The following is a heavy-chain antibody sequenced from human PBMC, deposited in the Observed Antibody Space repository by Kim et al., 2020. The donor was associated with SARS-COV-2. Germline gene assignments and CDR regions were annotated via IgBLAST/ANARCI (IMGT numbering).Heavy chain of an antibody. D-gene: IGHD3-9*01. Sequence: SETLSLTCTVSGGSISSGGYYWSWIRQHPGKGLEWIGYIYYSGSTYYNPSLKSRVTISVDTSKNQFSLKLSSVTAADTAVYYCARDRIQIGSYDISLGGEGMDVWGQGTTVTVSS. CDR3: ARDRIQIGSYDISLGGEGMDV. V-gene: IGHV4-31*03. CDR1: GGSISSGGYY. J-gene: IGHJ6*02. CDR2: IYYSGST.